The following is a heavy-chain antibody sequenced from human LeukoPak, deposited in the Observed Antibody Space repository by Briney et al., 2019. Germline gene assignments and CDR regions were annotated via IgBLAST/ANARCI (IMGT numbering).Heavy chain of an antibody. CDR3: AKDWKAVPIGTQTPGITGTPPTPGY. CDR2: IPYDGNKE. V-gene: IGHV3-30*02. D-gene: IGHD1-20*01. Sequence: GGSLRLSCAASGFTFSNYGMHWVRQTPGRGLEWVAFIPYDGNKEYYADSVKGRLTISRDNSKNTLYLQMNSLRVEDTAVYFCAKDWKAVPIGTQTPGITGTPPTPGYWGQGTLVTVSS. CDR1: GFTFSNYG. J-gene: IGHJ4*02.